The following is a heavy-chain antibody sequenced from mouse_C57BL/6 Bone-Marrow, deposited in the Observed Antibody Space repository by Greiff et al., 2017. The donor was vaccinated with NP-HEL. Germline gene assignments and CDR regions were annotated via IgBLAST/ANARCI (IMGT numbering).Heavy chain of an antibody. D-gene: IGHD2-1*01. Sequence: VMLVESGAELVRPGTSVKMSCKASGYTFTNYWIGWAKQRPGHGLEWIGDIYPGGGYTNYNEKFKGKATLTADKSSSTAYMQFSSLTSEDSAIYYCARSGGNYDYYAMDYWGQGTSVTVSS. CDR3: ARSGGNYDYYAMDY. V-gene: IGHV1-63*01. CDR1: GYTFTNYW. J-gene: IGHJ4*01. CDR2: IYPGGGYT.